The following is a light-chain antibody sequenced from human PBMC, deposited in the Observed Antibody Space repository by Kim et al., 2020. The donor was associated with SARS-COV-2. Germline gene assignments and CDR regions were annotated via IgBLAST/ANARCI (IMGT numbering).Light chain of an antibody. CDR3: QQRSNWPPS. CDR2: DAS. V-gene: IGKV3-11*01. CDR1: QGVSSY. J-gene: IGKJ4*01. Sequence: EIVLTQSPATLSLSPGERATLSCRASQGVSSYLAWYQQKPGQALRLLIYDASSRATGIPVRFSGSGSGTDFTLTISSLEPEDFAVYYCQQRSNWPPSFGGGTKVDIK.